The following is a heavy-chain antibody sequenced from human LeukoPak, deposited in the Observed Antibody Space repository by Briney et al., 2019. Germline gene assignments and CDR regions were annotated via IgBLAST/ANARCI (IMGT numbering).Heavy chain of an antibody. J-gene: IGHJ4*02. CDR2: ISGSGGST. CDR1: GFTFSSYG. V-gene: IGHV3-23*01. CDR3: AKDRGWLPFDF. D-gene: IGHD5-24*01. Sequence: GGSLRLSCVASGFTFSSYGMSWVRQAPGKGLEWVSGISGSGGSTYYADSVKGRFTISRDNSKKTLYLQMNSLRAEDTAVYYCAKDRGWLPFDFWVQGTLVTVSS.